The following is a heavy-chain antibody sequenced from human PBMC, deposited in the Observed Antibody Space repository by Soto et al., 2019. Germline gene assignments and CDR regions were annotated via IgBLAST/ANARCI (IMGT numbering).Heavy chain of an antibody. CDR2: IYASGNI. Sequence: ASETLSLTCTVSGGSISGYSWSWIRQSGGKGLEWIGRIYASGNIHFNPSLKSRVTMSVDTSKNQFSLNLMSVTAADTAVYYCARASGDNWSYEAHCGQGPQVTVYS. CDR1: GGSISGYS. D-gene: IGHD1-7*01. J-gene: IGHJ4*02. CDR3: ARASGDNWSYEAH. V-gene: IGHV4-4*07.